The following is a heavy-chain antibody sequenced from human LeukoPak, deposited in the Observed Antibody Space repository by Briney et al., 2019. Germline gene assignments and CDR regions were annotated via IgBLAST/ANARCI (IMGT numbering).Heavy chain of an antibody. Sequence: GGSLRLSCVASGFTLGTYAMNWVRQAPGKGLEWVSGISGSDDSTYYADSVKGRFTISRDNSRNTLYLQMNSLRVEDTAVYYCAKNDYGDYWGQGTPVTVSS. CDR2: ISGSDDST. V-gene: IGHV3-23*01. J-gene: IGHJ4*02. CDR1: GFTLGTYA. D-gene: IGHD3-10*01. CDR3: AKNDYGDY.